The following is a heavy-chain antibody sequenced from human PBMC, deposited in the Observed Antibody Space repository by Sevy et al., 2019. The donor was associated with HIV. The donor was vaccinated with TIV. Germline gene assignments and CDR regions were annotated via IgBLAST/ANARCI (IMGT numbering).Heavy chain of an antibody. CDR1: GFPFSNFW. CDR3: ARDCNSASCLWGLDV. CDR2: IKEDGSEK. J-gene: IGHJ6*02. Sequence: GGSLRLSCAASGFPFSNFWMTWVRQAPGKGLEWVANIKEDGSEKDYVDSVKGRFTISRDNAKNSLYLQMNSLRAEDTALYYCARDCNSASCLWGLDVWGQGTTVTVSS. D-gene: IGHD2-2*01. V-gene: IGHV3-7*03.